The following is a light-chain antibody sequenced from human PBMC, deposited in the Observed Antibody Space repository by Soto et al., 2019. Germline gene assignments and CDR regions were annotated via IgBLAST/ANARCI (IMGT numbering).Light chain of an antibody. CDR2: AAS. CDR3: QQSCNSPRT. J-gene: IGKJ1*01. V-gene: IGKV1-39*01. Sequence: DIQMTQSPSSLSASVGDRVTITCRASQSIRRSLNWYQQKPGKAPKLLIYAASSLQSGVPSRFSGTGSGTDVTLTISSRQPEDFAIDYCQQSCNSPRTFGQGTKVDIK. CDR1: QSIRRS.